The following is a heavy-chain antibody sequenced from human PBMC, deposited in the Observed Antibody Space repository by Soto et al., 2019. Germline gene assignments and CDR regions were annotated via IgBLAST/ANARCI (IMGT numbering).Heavy chain of an antibody. CDR2: IYDSGKT. CDR1: GGSISRSTYY. V-gene: IGHV4-39*01. CDR3: ARHVPHDDWLDP. J-gene: IGHJ5*02. Sequence: PSETLSLTYSVSGGSISRSTYYWGWIRQPPGKGLEWIAMIYDSGKTYYNPSLKSRVTMSVDTSKNQFSLKLSSVTAADTAVYYCARHVPHDDWLDPWGQGTLVTVSS.